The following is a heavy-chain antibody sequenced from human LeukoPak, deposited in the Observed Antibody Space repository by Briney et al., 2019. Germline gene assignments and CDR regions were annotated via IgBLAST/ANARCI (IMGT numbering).Heavy chain of an antibody. D-gene: IGHD6-6*01. CDR3: AKAMDSSSVSYMDV. CDR2: INPSGGST. CDR1: GYTFANYY. Sequence: ASVKVSCKASGYTFANYYMHWVRQAPGQGLEWMGIINPSGGSTGYAQNFQGRVTMTRDMSTSTVYMELSSVRSEDTAVYYCAKAMDSSSVSYMDVWGKGITVAVSS. J-gene: IGHJ6*03. V-gene: IGHV1-46*01.